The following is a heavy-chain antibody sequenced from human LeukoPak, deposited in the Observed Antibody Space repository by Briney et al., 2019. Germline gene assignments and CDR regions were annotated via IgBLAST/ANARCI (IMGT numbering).Heavy chain of an antibody. J-gene: IGHJ4*02. V-gene: IGHV5-51*01. D-gene: IGHD2-15*01. CDR2: IYPGDADT. Sequence: GGWLKSSFKGSGGRFTSYWIGWGRRRAGKGGEGRGIIYPGDADTRYSAYFEGQVTISADKYIRNAYLQWGSLKASDTAMYYCASHGGYCSGGSCYSDYWGQGPLVTVSS. CDR1: GGRFTSYW. CDR3: ASHGGYCSGGSCYSDY.